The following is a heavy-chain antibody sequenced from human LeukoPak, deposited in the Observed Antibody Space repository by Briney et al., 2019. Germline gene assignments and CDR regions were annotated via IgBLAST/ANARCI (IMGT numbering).Heavy chain of an antibody. CDR3: VRDPEDNWNALDN. J-gene: IGHJ4*02. Sequence: GGSLRLSCAASGFAFRRNWMSWVRKAPEKGLKWQGNINEAGRDKYIVASVKGRVTIYRDNAKNSLYLQINSLRAEDTAVYYCVRDPEDNWNALDNWGQGTPVTVSS. CDR1: GFAFRRNW. CDR2: INEAGRDK. V-gene: IGHV3-7*01. D-gene: IGHD1-1*01.